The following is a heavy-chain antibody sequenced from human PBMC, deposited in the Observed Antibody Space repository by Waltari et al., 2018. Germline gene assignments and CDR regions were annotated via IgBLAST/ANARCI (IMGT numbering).Heavy chain of an antibody. Sequence: EVQLLESGGGLVQPGGSLRLSCAASGFPFSSYARRWVRPAPGKGLEWVSAIMGSGGSTYYADSVKGRFTISRDNSKNTLYLQMNSLRAEDTAVYYCAKDYQSAGNEYFQHWGQGTLVTVSS. J-gene: IGHJ1*01. D-gene: IGHD1-1*01. CDR3: AKDYQSAGNEYFQH. V-gene: IGHV3-23*01. CDR2: IMGSGGST. CDR1: GFPFSSYA.